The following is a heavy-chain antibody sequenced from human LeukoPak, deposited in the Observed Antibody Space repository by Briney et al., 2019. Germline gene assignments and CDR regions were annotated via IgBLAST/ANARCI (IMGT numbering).Heavy chain of an antibody. V-gene: IGHV3-30*04. J-gene: IGHJ4*02. D-gene: IGHD5-18*01. CDR3: AIGARYSYGPNYFDY. Sequence: GGSLRLSCAASGFTFSSYAMHWVRQAPGKGLEWVAVISYDGSNKYYADSVKGRFTISRDDSKNTLYLQMNSLRAEDTAVYYCAIGARYSYGPNYFDYWGQGTLVTVSS. CDR2: ISYDGSNK. CDR1: GFTFSSYA.